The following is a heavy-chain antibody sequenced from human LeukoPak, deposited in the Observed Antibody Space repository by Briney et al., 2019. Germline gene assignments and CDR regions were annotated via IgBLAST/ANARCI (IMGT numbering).Heavy chain of an antibody. J-gene: IGHJ4*02. Sequence: SVKVSCEASGGTFSSYAISWVRQAPGQGLEWMGGIIPIFGTANYAQKFQGRVTIIADESTSTAYMELSSLRSEDTAVYYCARVGGYYDSSGYYYPFYFDYWGQGTLVTVSS. CDR3: ARVGGYYDSSGYYYPFYFDY. V-gene: IGHV1-69*01. CDR2: IIPIFGTA. D-gene: IGHD3-22*01. CDR1: GGTFSSYA.